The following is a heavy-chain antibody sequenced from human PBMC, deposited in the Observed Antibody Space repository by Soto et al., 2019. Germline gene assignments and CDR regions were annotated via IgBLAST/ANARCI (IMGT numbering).Heavy chain of an antibody. D-gene: IGHD3-22*01. Sequence: EVQLVESGGGLVQPGGSLRLSCSAPGFTFSSYTMNWVRQAPGKGLEWVSSITSSSSTTYNADSVKGRFTISRDKAKNSLYLQMKSLRAEDTAVYYCARTMRGYDSSGYFYLYFDSWGQGTLVTVSS. CDR1: GFTFSSYT. CDR3: ARTMRGYDSSGYFYLYFDS. V-gene: IGHV3-48*01. CDR2: ITSSSSTT. J-gene: IGHJ4*02.